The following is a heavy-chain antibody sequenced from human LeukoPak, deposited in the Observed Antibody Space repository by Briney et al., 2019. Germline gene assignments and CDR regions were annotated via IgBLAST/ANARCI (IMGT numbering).Heavy chain of an antibody. D-gene: IGHD2-21*02. CDR2: ISYDGSNK. V-gene: IGHV3-30*18. CDR3: AKDLSFVTEGHFDY. CDR1: GFTFSSYG. Sequence: PGGSLRLSCAASGFTFSSYGMHWVRQAPGKGLEWVAVISYDGSNKYYADSVKGRFTISRDNSKNTLYLQMNSLGAEDTAVYYCAKDLSFVTEGHFDYWGQGTLVTVSS. J-gene: IGHJ4*02.